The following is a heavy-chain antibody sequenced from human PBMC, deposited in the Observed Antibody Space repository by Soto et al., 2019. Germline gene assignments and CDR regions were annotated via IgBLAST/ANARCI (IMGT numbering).Heavy chain of an antibody. V-gene: IGHV4-59*08. CDR1: SGPSSSHN. CDR3: VRQGIGNLHGLVDG. CDR2: VYSTGGT. J-gene: IGHJ6*02. D-gene: IGHD1-1*01. Sequence: QVQLQQSGPGLVKPSETLSLTCSVSSGPSSSHNWGWIRQPPGRGLEWIGYVYSTGGTSYNPSLKSRVTISADTSTNHRSLTLTSVTAADTAVYYCVRQGIGNLHGLVDGWGQGTTVRVSS.